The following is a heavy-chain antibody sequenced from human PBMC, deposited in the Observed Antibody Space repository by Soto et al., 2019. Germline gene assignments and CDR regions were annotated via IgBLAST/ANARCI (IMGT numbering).Heavy chain of an antibody. J-gene: IGHJ4*02. CDR1: GFTFTSYP. CDR3: ARARVYATGPLDF. V-gene: IGHV3-21*06. CDR2: ISSSSDYI. D-gene: IGHD6-13*01. Sequence: NPGGSLRLSCAASGFTFTSYPMNWVRQAPGKGLEWVSSISSSSDYIYYADSMKGRVAISRDNAKNSLFLDMNSLTGEDTAVYYCARARVYATGPLDFWGQGTLVTVSS.